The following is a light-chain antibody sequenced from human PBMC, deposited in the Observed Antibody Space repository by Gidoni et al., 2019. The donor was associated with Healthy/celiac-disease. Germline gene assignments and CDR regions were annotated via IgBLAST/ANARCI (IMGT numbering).Light chain of an antibody. V-gene: IGKV3-11*01. CDR1: QSVISY. CDR3: QQRSNWPPL. Sequence: EIVLTQSPATLSLSPGERATLSCRASQSVISYLDWYQQKPGQAPRLLIYDASNRATGIPARFSGSGSGTDFTLTISSLEPEDFAVYYCQQRSNWPPLFGGGTKVEIK. CDR2: DAS. J-gene: IGKJ4*01.